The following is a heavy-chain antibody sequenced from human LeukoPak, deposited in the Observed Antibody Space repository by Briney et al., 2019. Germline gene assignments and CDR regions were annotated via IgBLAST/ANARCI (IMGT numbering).Heavy chain of an antibody. D-gene: IGHD3-10*01. Sequence: SETLSLTCTVSGGSISSYYWSWIRQPPGKGLEWIGYIYYSGSTNYNPSLKSRVTISVDTSKNQFSLKLSSVTAADTAVYYCARLRPAFGSGSYFDYWGQGTLVTASS. CDR1: GGSISSYY. CDR2: IYYSGST. V-gene: IGHV4-59*08. CDR3: ARLRPAFGSGSYFDY. J-gene: IGHJ4*02.